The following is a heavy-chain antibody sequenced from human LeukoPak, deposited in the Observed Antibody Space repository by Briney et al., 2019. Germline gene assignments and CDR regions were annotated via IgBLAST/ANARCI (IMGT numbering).Heavy chain of an antibody. J-gene: IGHJ4*02. CDR1: GGSISSSSYY. CDR2: VYYSGST. V-gene: IGHV4-39*07. CDR3: ARTDVTGYYDFWSGRAFDY. D-gene: IGHD3-3*01. Sequence: SETLSLTCTVSGGSISSSSYYWGWIRQPPGKGLEWIGSVYYSGSTYYNPSLKSRVTISVDTSKIQFSLKLSSVTAADTAVYYCARTDVTGYYDFWSGRAFDYWGQGTLVTVSS.